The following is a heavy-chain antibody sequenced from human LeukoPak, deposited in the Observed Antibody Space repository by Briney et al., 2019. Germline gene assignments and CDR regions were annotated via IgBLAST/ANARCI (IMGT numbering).Heavy chain of an antibody. CDR1: GYTFTGYY. Sequence: VASVKVSCKASGYTFTGYYMHWVRQAPGQGLEWMGWINPNSGGTNYAQKFQGRVTMTRDTSISTAYMGLSRLRSDDTAVYYCARDRDDWSFLIDYWGQGTLVTVSS. CDR3: ARDRDDWSFLIDY. D-gene: IGHD3-3*01. J-gene: IGHJ4*02. V-gene: IGHV1-2*02. CDR2: INPNSGGT.